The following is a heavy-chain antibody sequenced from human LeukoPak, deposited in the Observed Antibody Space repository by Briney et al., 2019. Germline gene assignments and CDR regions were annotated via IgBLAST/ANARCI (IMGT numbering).Heavy chain of an antibody. J-gene: IGHJ5*01. Sequence: GGSLRLSCAASGFTFSSYAMHWVRQAPGKGLEYVSSISSNGGSTYYANSVKGRFTISRDNSKNTLYLQMGSLRADDMAVYYCAREHSSGWYNSWGRGTLVTVSS. CDR2: ISSNGGST. D-gene: IGHD6-19*01. CDR3: AREHSSGWYNS. V-gene: IGHV3-64*01. CDR1: GFTFSSYA.